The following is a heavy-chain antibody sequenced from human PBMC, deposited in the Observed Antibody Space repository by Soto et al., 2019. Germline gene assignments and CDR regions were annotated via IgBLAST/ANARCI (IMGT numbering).Heavy chain of an antibody. Sequence: QMPGKGLEWMGIIYPGDSDTRYSPSFQGQVTISADKSISTAYLQWSSLKASDTAMYYCARGRITPPMRYYYYGRDGWGQGTTVTVS. D-gene: IGHD3-3*01. CDR2: IYPGDSDT. V-gene: IGHV5-51*01. J-gene: IGHJ6*02. CDR3: ARGRITPPMRYYYYGRDG.